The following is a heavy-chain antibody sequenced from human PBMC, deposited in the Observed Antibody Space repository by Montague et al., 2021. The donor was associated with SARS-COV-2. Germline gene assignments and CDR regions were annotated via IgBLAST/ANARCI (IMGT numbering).Heavy chain of an antibody. D-gene: IGHD3-3*01. CDR2: IYYSGST. CDR1: GGSISSYY. CDR3: ARGVSYYDFWSGYDYGMDV. J-gene: IGHJ6*02. Sequence: SETLSLTCTVSGGSISSYYWSWIRQPPGKGLEWIGYIYYSGSTNYKPSLKSRVTISVDTSKNKFSLKLSSVTATDTAVYYCARGVSYYDFWSGYDYGMDVWGQGTTVTVSS. V-gene: IGHV4-59*01.